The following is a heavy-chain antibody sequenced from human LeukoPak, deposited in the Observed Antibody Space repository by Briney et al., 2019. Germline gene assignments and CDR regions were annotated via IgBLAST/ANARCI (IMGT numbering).Heavy chain of an antibody. J-gene: IGHJ4*02. CDR2: IKSKTDGGTT. CDR3: TTDRVLLWFGELWAPFDY. CDR1: GFTFSNAW. Sequence: GGSLRLSRAASGFTFSNAWMSWVRQAPGKGLEWVGRIKSKTDGGTTDYAAPVKGRFTISRDDSKNTLYLQMNSLKTEDTAVYYCTTDRVLLWFGELWAPFDYWGQGTLVTVSS. D-gene: IGHD3-10*01. V-gene: IGHV3-15*01.